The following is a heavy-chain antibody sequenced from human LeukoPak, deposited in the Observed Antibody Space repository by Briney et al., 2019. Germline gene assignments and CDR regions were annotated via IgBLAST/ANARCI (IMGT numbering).Heavy chain of an antibody. CDR3: AKDLRPTTTGFDY. D-gene: IGHD5-12*01. Sequence: GRSLRLSCAASGFTFDDYAMHWVRQAPGKGLEWVSGISWNSGSIGYADSVKGRFTISRDNAKNSLYLQMNSLRAEDTALYYCAKDLRPTTTGFDYWGQGTLVTVSS. J-gene: IGHJ4*02. V-gene: IGHV3-9*01. CDR2: ISWNSGSI. CDR1: GFTFDDYA.